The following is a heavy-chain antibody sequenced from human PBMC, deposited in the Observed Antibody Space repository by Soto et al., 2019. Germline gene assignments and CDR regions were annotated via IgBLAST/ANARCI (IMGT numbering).Heavy chain of an antibody. D-gene: IGHD3-10*01. Sequence: EVQLVESGGGLVQPGGSLSLSCAASGFTFSSYSMNWVRQAPGKGLEWVSYISSSSSTIYYADSVKGRFTISRDNAKNSLYLQMNSLRAEDTAVYYCARSGSGSYRNFDYWGQGTLVTVSS. CDR3: ARSGSGSYRNFDY. V-gene: IGHV3-48*01. CDR1: GFTFSSYS. J-gene: IGHJ4*02. CDR2: ISSSSSTI.